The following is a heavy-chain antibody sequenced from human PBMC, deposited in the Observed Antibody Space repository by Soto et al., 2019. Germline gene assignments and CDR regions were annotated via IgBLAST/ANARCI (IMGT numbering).Heavy chain of an antibody. J-gene: IGHJ4*02. CDR2: FIPMVAMS. CDR3: ATNYGSGSTHFDH. CDR1: GGTFSSYT. V-gene: IGHV1-69*02. Sequence: QVLLVQSGAEEKKPGSSVKVSCTASGGTFSSYTISWVRQAPGQGPEWMGRFIPMVAMSDYARRFQGRVTITADTSTSTVYMQLHSLRSEDTAVYYCATNYGSGSTHFDHWGQGTLVTVSS. D-gene: IGHD3-10*01.